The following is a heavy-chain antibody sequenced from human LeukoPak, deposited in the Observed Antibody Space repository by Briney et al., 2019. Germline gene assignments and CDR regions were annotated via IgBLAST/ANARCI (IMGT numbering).Heavy chain of an antibody. CDR1: GGSISSGDYY. V-gene: IGHV4-30-4*08. Sequence: SETLFLTCTVSGGSISSGDYYWSWIRQPPGKGLEWIGYIYYSGSTYYNPSLKSRVTISVDASKNQFSLKLSSVTAADTAVYYCAREVGGGYFDYWGQGTLVTVSS. D-gene: IGHD1-26*01. J-gene: IGHJ4*02. CDR3: AREVGGGYFDY. CDR2: IYYSGST.